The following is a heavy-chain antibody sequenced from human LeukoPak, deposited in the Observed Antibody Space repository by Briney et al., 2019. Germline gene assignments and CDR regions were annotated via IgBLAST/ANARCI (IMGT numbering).Heavy chain of an antibody. J-gene: IGHJ4*02. Sequence: ASVKVSCKASGYTFTSYGISWVRPAPGQGLEWMGGIIPIFGTANYAQKFEGRVTITADESTSTAYMELSSLRSEDTAVYYCASPGDILTGYIYYFDYWGQGTLVTVSS. D-gene: IGHD3-9*01. V-gene: IGHV1-69*13. CDR1: GYTFTSYG. CDR2: IIPIFGTA. CDR3: ASPGDILTGYIYYFDY.